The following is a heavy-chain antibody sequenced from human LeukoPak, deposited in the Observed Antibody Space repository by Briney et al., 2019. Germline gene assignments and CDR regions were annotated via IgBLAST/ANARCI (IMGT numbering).Heavy chain of an antibody. D-gene: IGHD2-2*01. CDR1: GFTFSDYY. J-gene: IGHJ4*02. CDR3: ARESVVPAESFDY. Sequence: GGSLRLSCAASGFTFSDYYMSWIRQAPGKGLEWVSYISSSSSTIYYADSVKGRFTISRDNAKNSLYLQMNSLRAEDTAVYYCARESVVPAESFDYWGQGTLVTVSS. V-gene: IGHV3-11*04. CDR2: ISSSSSTI.